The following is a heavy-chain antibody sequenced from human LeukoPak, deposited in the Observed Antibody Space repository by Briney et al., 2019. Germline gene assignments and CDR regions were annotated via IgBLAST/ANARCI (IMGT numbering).Heavy chain of an antibody. D-gene: IGHD3-22*01. CDR2: IYYSGST. CDR1: GGSISSGGYY. J-gene: IGHJ4*02. Sequence: PSETLSLTCTVSGGSISSGGYYWSWIRQHPGKGLEWIGYIYYSGSTYYNPSLKSRVTISVDTSKNQFSLKLSSVTAADTAVYYCARSLGWDDSSGYYSFDYWGQGTLVTVSS. V-gene: IGHV4-31*03. CDR3: ARSLGWDDSSGYYSFDY.